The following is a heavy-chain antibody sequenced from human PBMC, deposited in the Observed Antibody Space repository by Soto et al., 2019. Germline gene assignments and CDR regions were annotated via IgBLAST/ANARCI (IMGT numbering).Heavy chain of an antibody. CDR1: GGSISSGGYY. J-gene: IGHJ5*02. CDR3: ARQVAGKNWFDP. Sequence: SETLSLTCTVSGGSISSGGYYWSWIRQHPGKGLEWIGYIYYSGSTYYNPSLKSRVTISVDTSKNQFSLKLSSVTAADTAVYYCARQVAGKNWFDPWGQGTLVTVSS. V-gene: IGHV4-31*03. CDR2: IYYSGST. D-gene: IGHD6-19*01.